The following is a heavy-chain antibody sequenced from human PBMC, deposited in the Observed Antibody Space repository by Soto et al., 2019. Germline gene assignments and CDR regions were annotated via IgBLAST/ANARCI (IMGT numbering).Heavy chain of an antibody. V-gene: IGHV3-48*01. D-gene: IGHD5-12*01. CDR1: GFTFSSYA. CDR2: ISGSSSTI. Sequence: GGSLRLSCAASGFTFSSYAMSWVRQAPGKGLEWVSAISGSSSTIYYADSVKGRFTISRDNAKNSLYLQMNSLRAEDTAVYYCARTYSGYDFLYYWGQGTLVTVSS. CDR3: ARTYSGYDFLYY. J-gene: IGHJ4*02.